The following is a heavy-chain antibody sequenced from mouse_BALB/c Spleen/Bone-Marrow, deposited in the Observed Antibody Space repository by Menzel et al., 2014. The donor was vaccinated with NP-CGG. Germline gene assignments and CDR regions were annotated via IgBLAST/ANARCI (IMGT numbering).Heavy chain of an antibody. D-gene: IGHD2-4*01. CDR3: ARHNYDETWFAY. V-gene: IGHV5-12*02. CDR2: ISNGGGST. J-gene: IGHJ3*01. Sequence: DVKLVESGGGLVQPGGSLKLSCATSGFTFSDYYMYWVRQTPEKRLEWVAYISNGGGSTYYPDTVKGRFTISRDNAKNTLYLRMSGLKSEDTAMYYCARHNYDETWFAYWGQGTLVTVSA. CDR1: GFTFSDYY.